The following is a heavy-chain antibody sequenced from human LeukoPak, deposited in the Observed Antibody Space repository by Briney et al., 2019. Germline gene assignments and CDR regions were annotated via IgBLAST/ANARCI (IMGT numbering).Heavy chain of an antibody. V-gene: IGHV3-74*03. D-gene: IGHD5-24*01. J-gene: IGHJ4*02. Sequence: GGSLRLSWAASGFTLSSYWMHWVRQDTGKGLVWVSRINNDGGTTYADPVKGRFTISRDNAKNTLYLQMNSLRVEDTAIYYCARSGWPYYFDYWGQGTLVSVSS. CDR1: GFTLSSYW. CDR3: ARSGWPYYFDY. CDR2: INNDGGT.